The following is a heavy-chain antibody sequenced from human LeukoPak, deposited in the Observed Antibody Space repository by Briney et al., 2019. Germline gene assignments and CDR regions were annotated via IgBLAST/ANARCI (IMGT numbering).Heavy chain of an antibody. CDR1: GYTFTSYD. J-gene: IGHJ3*02. CDR3: ARGRNQPSDNFWSVNVAFNI. Sequence: ASVKVSCKASGYTFTSYDINWVRQATGQGLEWMGWMNPNSGNTGYAQKFQGRVTITRNTSISTAYMELSSLRSEDTAVYYCARGRNQPSDNFWSVNVAFNIWGKGTMVTVSS. D-gene: IGHD3-3*01. V-gene: IGHV1-8*03. CDR2: MNPNSGNT.